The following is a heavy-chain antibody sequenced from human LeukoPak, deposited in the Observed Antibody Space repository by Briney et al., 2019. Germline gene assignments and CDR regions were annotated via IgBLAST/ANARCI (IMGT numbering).Heavy chain of an antibody. Sequence: LSETLSLTCAVSGYSISSGYYWGWIRQPPGKGLEWIGSVYHSVSTYYNPSLKSRVTISIDTSKNQFSLKLSSVTAADTAVYYCARAISVAATPGFFDYWGQGTLVTVSS. D-gene: IGHD2-15*01. CDR2: VYHSVST. CDR1: GYSISSGYY. CDR3: ARAISVAATPGFFDY. V-gene: IGHV4-38-2*01. J-gene: IGHJ4*02.